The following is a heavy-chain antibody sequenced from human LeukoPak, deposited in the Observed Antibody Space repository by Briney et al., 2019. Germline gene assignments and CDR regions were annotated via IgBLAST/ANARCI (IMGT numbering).Heavy chain of an antibody. J-gene: IGHJ4*02. CDR1: GGSISSYY. CDR2: IYYSGST. D-gene: IGHD3-22*01. Sequence: SETLSLTCTVSGGSISSYYWSWIRQPPGKGLEWIGYIYYSGSTNYNPSLKSRVTISVDTSKNQFSLKLSSVTAADTAVYYCARHVDYYDSSGYLPPHFDYWAREPWSPSPQ. V-gene: IGHV4-59*08. CDR3: ARHVDYYDSSGYLPPHFDY.